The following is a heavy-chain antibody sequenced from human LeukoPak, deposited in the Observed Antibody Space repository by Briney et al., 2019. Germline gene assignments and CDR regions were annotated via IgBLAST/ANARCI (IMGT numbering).Heavy chain of an antibody. V-gene: IGHV3-30*04. CDR1: GSTFSKYA. J-gene: IGHJ4*02. D-gene: IGHD6-25*01. CDR3: AREGQGSAYDF. Sequence: PGRSLRLSCAASGSTFSKYAMHWVRQAPGKGLEWVAIISYDGSDKYYTDSVKGRFTISRDNSKNTLYLQMNSLRIKDTAVYYCAREGQGSAYDFWGQGTLVTVSS. CDR2: ISYDGSDK.